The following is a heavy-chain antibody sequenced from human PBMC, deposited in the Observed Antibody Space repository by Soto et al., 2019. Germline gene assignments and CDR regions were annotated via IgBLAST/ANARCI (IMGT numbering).Heavy chain of an antibody. J-gene: IGHJ6*03. D-gene: IGHD3-10*01. Sequence: EVQLVESGGGLVQPGGSLRLSCAASGFTFTHYWMHWVRQAPGKGLVWVSRVNSDESTTTYADSVKGRFTISRDNAKNTLYLQMNSLRAEDTAVYYCARGPGGSRTYYYYYYYMDVWGKGTTVTVSS. CDR3: ARGPGGSRTYYYYYYYMDV. V-gene: IGHV3-74*01. CDR1: GFTFTHYW. CDR2: VNSDESTT.